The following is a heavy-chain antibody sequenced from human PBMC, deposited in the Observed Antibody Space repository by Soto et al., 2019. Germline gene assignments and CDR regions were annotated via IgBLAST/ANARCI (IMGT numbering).Heavy chain of an antibody. CDR3: VSPRYSGYDLYQGFAVAGVDY. CDR1: GFTFGTSA. D-gene: IGHD5-12*01. Sequence: GGSLRLSCAASGFTFGTSAMHWVRQAPGKGLEWVAAISYDGGNKYYADSVRGRVTISRDNSKNTLYLQMNNLGAEDTAVYFCVSPRYSGYDLYQGFAVAGVDYWGQGALVTVSS. CDR2: ISYDGGNK. J-gene: IGHJ4*02. V-gene: IGHV3-30-3*01.